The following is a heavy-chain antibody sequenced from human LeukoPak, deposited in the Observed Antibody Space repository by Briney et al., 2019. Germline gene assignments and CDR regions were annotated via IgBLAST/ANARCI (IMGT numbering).Heavy chain of an antibody. CDR3: ARHGTSGIYRRPFDI. J-gene: IGHJ3*02. D-gene: IGHD1-26*01. Sequence: NPSETLSLTCTVSGGSMSSYYWSWIPQPPGKGLEWIGYIYDSGSTNYNPSLKSRVTISVDTSNNQFSLKLNSVTAADTAVYYCARHGTSGIYRRPFDIWGQGTMVTVSS. CDR2: IYDSGST. V-gene: IGHV4-59*08. CDR1: GGSMSSYY.